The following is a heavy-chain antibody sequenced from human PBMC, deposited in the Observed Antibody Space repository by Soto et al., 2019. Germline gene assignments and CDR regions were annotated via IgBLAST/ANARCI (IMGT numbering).Heavy chain of an antibody. CDR1: GESVSTGGSY. CDR2: ISYSGST. Sequence: SVTLSLTCTVSGESVSTGGSYWSWIRQHPGRALEWIGYISYSGSTYYNPSLKSRVIISVDTSKNQFSLELTSVTAADAAVYYCARGSSSLSWFDPWGQGALVTVSS. J-gene: IGHJ5*02. D-gene: IGHD6-19*01. CDR3: ARGSSSLSWFDP. V-gene: IGHV4-31*03.